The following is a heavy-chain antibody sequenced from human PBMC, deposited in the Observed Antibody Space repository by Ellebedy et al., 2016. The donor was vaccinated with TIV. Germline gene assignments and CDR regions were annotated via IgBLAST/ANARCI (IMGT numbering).Heavy chain of an antibody. CDR1: GFTFRSYS. V-gene: IGHV3-48*04. CDR2: INSSRNTI. CDR3: ARASNSETHSYTYYYYLDV. D-gene: IGHD1-26*01. Sequence: GGSLRLSCAASGFTFRSYSMNWVRQDPGKGLEWVSYINSSRNTIIYADSVKGRFTISRDNSQDSLYLQMTSLRAEDTDVYYCARASNSETHSYTYYYYLDVWGKGTTVTVSS. J-gene: IGHJ6*03.